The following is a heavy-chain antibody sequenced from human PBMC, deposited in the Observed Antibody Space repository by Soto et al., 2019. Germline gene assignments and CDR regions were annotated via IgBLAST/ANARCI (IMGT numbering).Heavy chain of an antibody. CDR2: IKSSGSPT. D-gene: IGHD3-10*01. J-gene: IGHJ2*01. CDR1: GFTFSDYY. Sequence: QVQLVESGGGLVKPGGSLRLSYAASGFTFSDYYMSWIRQAPGKGLEWVLGIKSSGSPTDYPESVKGRFTISRDNLMNTLFLDMNGLRSEDTAIYYCAKTPRGGASGDWYFDLWGRGTLVTVSS. V-gene: IGHV3-11*01. CDR3: AKTPRGGASGDWYFDL.